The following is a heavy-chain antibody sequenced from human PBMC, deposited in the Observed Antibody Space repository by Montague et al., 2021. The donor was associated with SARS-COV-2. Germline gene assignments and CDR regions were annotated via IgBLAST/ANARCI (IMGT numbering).Heavy chain of an antibody. J-gene: IGHJ4*01. V-gene: IGHV4-59*01. Sequence: SETLSLTCIVSGGSTNYYYWSWIRQSPGKGLEWIGYIYYSGSTNYNPSLKSRVTISVDTSKNQFSLKVRSVTAADTAVYYCARGDYYDSTGYYDYWGQGTLVTVSS. CDR3: ARGDYYDSTGYYDY. CDR2: IYYSGST. D-gene: IGHD3-22*01. CDR1: GGSTNYYY.